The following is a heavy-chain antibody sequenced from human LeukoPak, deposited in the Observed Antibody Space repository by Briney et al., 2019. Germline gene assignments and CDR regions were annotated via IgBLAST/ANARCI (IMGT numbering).Heavy chain of an antibody. J-gene: IGHJ3*02. CDR3: AARWDTATHGTPAFDI. CDR2: ISGSGGST. V-gene: IGHV3-23*01. CDR1: GFTFSSYA. Sequence: GGSLRLSCTASGFTFSSYAMSWVRQAPGKGLEWVSAISGSGGSTYYADSVKGRFTISRDNSKNTLYLQMNSLRAEDTAVYHCAARWDTATHGTPAFDIWGQGTTVTVSS. D-gene: IGHD5-18*01.